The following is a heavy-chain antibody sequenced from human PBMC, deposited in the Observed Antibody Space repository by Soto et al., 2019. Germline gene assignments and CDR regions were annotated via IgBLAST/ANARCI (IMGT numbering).Heavy chain of an antibody. J-gene: IGHJ3*02. CDR3: ARDDVVGATYSAFDI. CDR1: GYTFTSYA. V-gene: IGHV1-3*01. CDR2: INAGNGNT. D-gene: IGHD1-26*01. Sequence: ASVKVSCKASGYTFTSYAMHWVRQAPGQRLEWMGWINAGNGNTKYSQKFQGRVTITRDTSASTAYMELSSLRSEGTAVYYCARDDVVGATYSAFDIWGQGTMVTVSS.